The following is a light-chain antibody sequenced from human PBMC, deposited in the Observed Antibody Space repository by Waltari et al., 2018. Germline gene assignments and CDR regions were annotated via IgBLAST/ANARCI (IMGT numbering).Light chain of an antibody. J-gene: IGLJ2*01. CDR1: SSYVGSYNS. CDR2: DVS. V-gene: IGLV2-14*03. CDR3: SSYITTNTLEL. Sequence: QSALTQPASVSGSPGQSITISCTGTSSYVGSYNSVSWYQQHPGKAPKLMMYDVSYRPSGVSNRFSGSKSGNTASLTISGLQAEDEADYYCSSYITTNTLELFGGGTSLTVL.